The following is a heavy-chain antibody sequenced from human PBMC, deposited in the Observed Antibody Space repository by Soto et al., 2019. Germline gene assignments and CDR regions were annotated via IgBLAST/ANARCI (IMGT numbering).Heavy chain of an antibody. Sequence: EVQLLESGGGLVQPGGSLRLSCAASGFTFSNYAMSWVRQAPGKGLEWVSAIGVSGSSTNYADSVKGRFTISRDNSKNTLYLQMNSLRAEDTAVYYCAKWGNQAVYCSSTSCYTRGNYFDYWGQGTLVTVSS. J-gene: IGHJ4*02. V-gene: IGHV3-23*01. CDR1: GFTFSNYA. D-gene: IGHD2-2*02. CDR3: AKWGNQAVYCSSTSCYTRGNYFDY. CDR2: IGVSGSST.